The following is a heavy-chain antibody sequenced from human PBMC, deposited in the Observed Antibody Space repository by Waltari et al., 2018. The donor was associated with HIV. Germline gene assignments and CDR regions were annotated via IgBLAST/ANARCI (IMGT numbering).Heavy chain of an antibody. CDR2: ISSSSFNI. V-gene: IGHV3-48*02. CDR3: ARDTLNFFFGLDV. J-gene: IGHJ6*02. CDR1: GFSFGDCA. Sequence: EEQLVESGGGLVHPGGSLKRSCAASGFSFGDCAMNWVRQAPGKGLEWIAYISSSSFNIKYVDSVRGRFTISRDNTQNSLSLQMNNLIDEDTAKYFCARDTLNFFFGLDVWGHGTTVAVSS.